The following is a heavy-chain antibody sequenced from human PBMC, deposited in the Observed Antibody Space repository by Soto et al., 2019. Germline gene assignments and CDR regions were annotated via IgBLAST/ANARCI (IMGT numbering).Heavy chain of an antibody. CDR3: ARDGGTIFGVVNDYYGMDV. V-gene: IGHV4-59*01. CDR1: GGSISSYY. D-gene: IGHD3-3*01. J-gene: IGHJ6*02. CDR2: IYYSGST. Sequence: SETLSLTCTVSGGSISSYYWSWIRQPPGKGLEWIGYIYYSGSTNYNPSLKSRVTISVDTSKNQFSLKLSSVTAADTAVYYCARDGGTIFGVVNDYYGMDVWGQGTTVTVSS.